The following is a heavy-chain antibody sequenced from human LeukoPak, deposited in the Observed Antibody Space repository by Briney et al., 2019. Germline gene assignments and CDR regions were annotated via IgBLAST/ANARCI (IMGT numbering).Heavy chain of an antibody. Sequence: GGSLRLSCAASGFTFSSYWMSWVRQAPRKGLEWVANIKHDGSEKYYVDSVKGRFTFSRDNAKNSLYLQMNSLRVEDTAVYYCARNRDWAFDYWGQGSLVTVSS. CDR3: ARNRDWAFDY. V-gene: IGHV3-7*02. CDR1: GFTFSSYW. D-gene: IGHD2-21*02. CDR2: IKHDGSEK. J-gene: IGHJ4*02.